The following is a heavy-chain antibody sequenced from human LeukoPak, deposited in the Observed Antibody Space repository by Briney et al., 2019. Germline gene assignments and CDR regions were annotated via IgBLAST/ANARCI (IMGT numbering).Heavy chain of an antibody. J-gene: IGHJ4*02. V-gene: IGHV4-59*01. CDR3: ARGAGWYEY. CDR2: IHYSGST. CDR1: GGSINNTY. Sequence: SETLSLTCTVSGGSINNTYWSWFRKPPGKGLEWIGYIHYSGSTNYNFSLKSRVTISVDTSKSQFSLKLSSVTAADTAVYYCARGAGWYEYWGQGTLVTVSS. D-gene: IGHD6-19*01.